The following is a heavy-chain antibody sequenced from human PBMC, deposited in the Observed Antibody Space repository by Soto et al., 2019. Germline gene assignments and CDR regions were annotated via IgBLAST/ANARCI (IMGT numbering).Heavy chain of an antibody. D-gene: IGHD2-2*01. CDR1: GYTFTGYY. V-gene: IGHV1-2*04. CDR2: INPNSGGT. CDR3: ARGITRNIVVVPAATHLDY. Sequence: GASVKVSCKASGYTFTGYYMHWVRQAPGQGLEWMGWINPNSGGTNYAQKFQGWVTMTRDTSISTAYMELSRLRSDDTAVYYCARGITRNIVVVPAATHLDYWGQGTLVTVS. J-gene: IGHJ4*02.